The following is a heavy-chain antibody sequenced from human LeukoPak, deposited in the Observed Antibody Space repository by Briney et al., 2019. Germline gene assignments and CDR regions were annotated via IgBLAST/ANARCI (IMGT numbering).Heavy chain of an antibody. D-gene: IGHD4-17*01. CDR1: GYTFTGYY. Sequence: GASVKVSCKASGYTFTGYYMHWVRQAPGQGLEWMGWISAYNGNTNYAQKLQGRVTMTTDTSTSTAYMELRSLRSDDTAVYYCARGLTTTVTTDYYYYYMDVWGKGTTVTVSS. CDR2: ISAYNGNT. J-gene: IGHJ6*03. CDR3: ARGLTTTVTTDYYYYYMDV. V-gene: IGHV1-18*04.